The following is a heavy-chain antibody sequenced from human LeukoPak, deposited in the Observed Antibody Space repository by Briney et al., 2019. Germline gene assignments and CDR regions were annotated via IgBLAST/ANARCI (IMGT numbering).Heavy chain of an antibody. V-gene: IGHV4-39*07. Sequence: ASETLSLTCTVSGGSISSSSYYWGWIRQPPGKGLEWIGSIYYSGSTYYNPSLKSRVTISVDTSKNQFSLKLSSVTAADTAVYYCARLGGRSGYYYGATDYWGQGTLVTVSS. CDR2: IYYSGST. CDR3: ARLGGRSGYYYGATDY. D-gene: IGHD3-22*01. J-gene: IGHJ4*02. CDR1: GGSISSSSYY.